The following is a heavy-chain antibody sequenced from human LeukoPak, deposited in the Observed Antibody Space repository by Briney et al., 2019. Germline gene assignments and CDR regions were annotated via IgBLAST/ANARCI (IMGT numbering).Heavy chain of an antibody. CDR1: GYTFTSYG. D-gene: IGHD2-21*02. J-gene: IGHJ4*02. CDR2: ISAYNGNT. Sequence: ASVKVSCKASGYTFTSYGISWVRQAPGQGLEWMGWISAYNGNTNYAQKLQGRVTMTTDTSTSTAYMELRSLRSDDTAVYYCARGRAGVEEHIVVVTAIDYWGQGTLVTVSS. V-gene: IGHV1-18*01. CDR3: ARGRAGVEEHIVVVTAIDY.